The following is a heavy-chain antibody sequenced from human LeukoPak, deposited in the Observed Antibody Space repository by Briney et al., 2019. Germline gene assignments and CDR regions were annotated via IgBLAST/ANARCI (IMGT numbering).Heavy chain of an antibody. CDR3: TSSFYTPYDAFDI. CDR2: IRSKASSYAT. CDR1: GFTFSGSA. D-gene: IGHD2-15*01. V-gene: IGHV3-73*01. Sequence: GGSLKLSCAASGFTFSGSAMHWVRQASGKGLEWVGRIRSKASSYATAYAASVKGRFTISRDDSKNTAYLQMNSLKTEDTAVYYCTSSFYTPYDAFDIWGQGTMVTVSS. J-gene: IGHJ3*02.